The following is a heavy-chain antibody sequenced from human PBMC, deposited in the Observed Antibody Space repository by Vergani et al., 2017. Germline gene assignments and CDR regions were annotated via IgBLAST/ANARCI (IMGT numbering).Heavy chain of an antibody. CDR2: IYSGGST. CDR3: ARAREMLHFES. J-gene: IGHJ4*02. CDR1: GFTVSSNY. V-gene: IGHV3-53*04. Sequence: EVQLVESGGGFVQPGGSLRLSCAASGFTVSSNYMSWVRQAPGKGLEWVSVIYSGGSTYYADSVKGRFTISRHNSKNTLYLQMDSLRAEDTALYYCARAREMLHFESWGQGTLVTVSS. D-gene: IGHD3-16*01.